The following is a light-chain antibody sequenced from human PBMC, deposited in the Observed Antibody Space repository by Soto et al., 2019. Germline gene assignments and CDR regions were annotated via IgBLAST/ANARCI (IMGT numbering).Light chain of an antibody. CDR1: SSNIESNY. J-gene: IGLJ2*01. V-gene: IGLV1-47*01. CDR2: KNN. CDR3: AAWDDSLSVVV. Sequence: QSVLTQPPSASGTPGQRVTISCSGSSSNIESNYVYWYQQLPGTAPKLLIYKNNQRPSGVPDRFSGSKSGTSASLAISGLRSEDEADYYCAAWDDSLSVVVFGGGTKLTVL.